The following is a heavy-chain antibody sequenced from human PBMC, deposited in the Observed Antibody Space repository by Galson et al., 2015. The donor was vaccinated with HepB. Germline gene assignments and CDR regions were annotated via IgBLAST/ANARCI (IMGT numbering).Heavy chain of an antibody. CDR1: EFTFNNAR. J-gene: IGHJ4*02. D-gene: IGHD3-22*01. Sequence: SLRLSCAASEFTFNNARMSWVRQAPGKGLEWVGRIKSKIDGGTTDYTAPVKGRFTISRDDSKNTLYLHMSSLKIEDTAVYYCTTMGPPNYYYDSSDYDYWGQGTLVTVSS. CDR2: IKSKIDGGTT. CDR3: TTMGPPNYYYDSSDYDY. V-gene: IGHV3-15*01.